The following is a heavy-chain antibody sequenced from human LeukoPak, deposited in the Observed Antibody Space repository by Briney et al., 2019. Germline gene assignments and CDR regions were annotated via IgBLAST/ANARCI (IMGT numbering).Heavy chain of an antibody. CDR1: GFTFTSYG. J-gene: IGHJ6*02. CDR3: AREQLPLDGLLGVVILEEGMDV. D-gene: IGHD3-3*01. CDR2: ISAYNGNT. Sequence: AGGSLRLSCAASGFTFTSYGISWVRQAPGQGLEWMGWISAYNGNTNYAQKLQGRVTMTTDTSTSTAYMELRSLRSDDTAVYYCAREQLPLDGLLGVVILEEGMDVWGQGTTVTVSS. V-gene: IGHV1-18*01.